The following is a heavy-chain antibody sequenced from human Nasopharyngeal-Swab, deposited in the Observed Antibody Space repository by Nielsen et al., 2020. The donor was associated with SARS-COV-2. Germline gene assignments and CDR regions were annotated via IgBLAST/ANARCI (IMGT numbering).Heavy chain of an antibody. CDR1: GGSIRSSSYY. J-gene: IGHJ4*02. Sequence: SETLSLTCTVSGGSIRSSSYYWGWLRQPPGKGLEWIGSIYYTGNTYYNPSLKSRLTMLIDTSNNQFSLKLNSVTAADTAVYYCARDRESSGYYQTFDYWGQGTLVTSPQ. CDR3: ARDRESSGYYQTFDY. D-gene: IGHD3-22*01. V-gene: IGHV4-39*07. CDR2: IYYTGNT.